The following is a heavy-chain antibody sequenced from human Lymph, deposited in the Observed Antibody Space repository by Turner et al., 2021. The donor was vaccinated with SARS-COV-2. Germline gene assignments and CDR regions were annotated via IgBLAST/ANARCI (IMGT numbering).Heavy chain of an antibody. V-gene: IGHV3-53*01. Sequence: VQLVESGGGLIQPGGSLRLSCAASDFIVSSNYMTWVRQAPGKGLEGCSIIYSGGSTFYADSVKGRFTISRDNSRNTLYLQMNSLRAEDTAVYYCARVLPYGDYFDYWGQGTLVTVSS. J-gene: IGHJ4*02. D-gene: IGHD4-17*01. CDR3: ARVLPYGDYFDY. CDR2: IYSGGST. CDR1: DFIVSSNY.